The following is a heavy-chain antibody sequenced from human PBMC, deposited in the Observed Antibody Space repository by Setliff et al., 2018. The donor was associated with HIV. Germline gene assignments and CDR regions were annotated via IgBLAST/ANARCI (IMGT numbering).Heavy chain of an antibody. J-gene: IGHJ4*02. CDR1: GFTLSDYY. V-gene: IGHV3-72*01. CDR2: TTNKANNYIR. CDR3: VRAAAGLDI. Sequence: GGSLRLSCAASGFTLSDYYIDWVRQAPGKGLEWVGRTTNKANNYIREYAASVHGRFTISRDDSNDSLFLQMNNLKTEDTAVYYCVRAAAGLDIWSQGIRVTVS.